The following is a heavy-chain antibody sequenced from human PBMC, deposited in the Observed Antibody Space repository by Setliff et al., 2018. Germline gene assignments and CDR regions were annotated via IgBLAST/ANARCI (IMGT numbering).Heavy chain of an antibody. D-gene: IGHD6-19*01. Sequence: GASVKVSCKASGYTFTGYYLHWVRQAPGQGLEWMGIIDPSADYTNYAQKFQGRVTMTRDTSTSTVYVELSSLRSEDTAVYYCARDFLGQWGGKGGLDYWGQGTLVTVSS. V-gene: IGHV1-46*01. CDR2: IDPSADYT. CDR1: GYTFTGYY. CDR3: ARDFLGQWGGKGGLDY. J-gene: IGHJ4*02.